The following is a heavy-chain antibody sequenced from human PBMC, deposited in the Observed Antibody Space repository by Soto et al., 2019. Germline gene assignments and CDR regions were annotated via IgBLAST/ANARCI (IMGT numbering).Heavy chain of an antibody. CDR3: ARDHYYDSSGY. CDR2: IKQDGSEK. CDR1: GFTFSSYW. D-gene: IGHD3-22*01. Sequence: GGSLRLSCAASGFTFSSYWMSWVRQAPGKGLEWEANIKQDGSEKYYVDSVKGRFTTSRDNAKNSLYLQMNSLRAEDTAVYYCARDHYYDSSGYWGQGTLVTVSS. V-gene: IGHV3-7*01. J-gene: IGHJ4*02.